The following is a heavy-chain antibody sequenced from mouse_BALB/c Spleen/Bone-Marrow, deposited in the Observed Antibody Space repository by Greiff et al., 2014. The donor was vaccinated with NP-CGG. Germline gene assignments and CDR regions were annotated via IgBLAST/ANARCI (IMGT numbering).Heavy chain of an antibody. D-gene: IGHD2-1*01. J-gene: IGHJ4*01. CDR2: IDPANGNT. V-gene: IGHV14-3*02. CDR3: ARYGNYCYAMDY. Sequence: VQLKESGAELVKPGASVQLSCTASGFNIKDTYMHWVKQRPEQGLEWIGRIDPANGNTKYDPKFQGKATITADTSSNTAYLQLSSLTSEDTAVYYCARYGNYCYAMDYWGQGTSVTVSS. CDR1: GFNIKDTY.